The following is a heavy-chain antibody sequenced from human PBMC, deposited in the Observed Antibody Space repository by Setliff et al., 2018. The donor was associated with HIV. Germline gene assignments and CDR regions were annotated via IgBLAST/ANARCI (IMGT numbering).Heavy chain of an antibody. J-gene: IGHJ4*02. CDR1: GFTFSIYN. CDR2: ISTSGSTI. CDR3: AREKFENGDYEFVSTFDS. Sequence: GGSLSLSCEASGFTFSIYNMNWVRQAPGKGLAWVSYISTSGSTIYYADSVKGRFTISRDNGKKSLYLQMDSLRDEDTAVYYCAREKFENGDYEFVSTFDSWGQGTLVTVSS. D-gene: IGHD4-17*01. V-gene: IGHV3-48*02.